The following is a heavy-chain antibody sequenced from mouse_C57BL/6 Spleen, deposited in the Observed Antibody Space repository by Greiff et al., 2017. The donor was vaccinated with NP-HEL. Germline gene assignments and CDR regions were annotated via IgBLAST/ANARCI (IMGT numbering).Heavy chain of an antibody. CDR3: ARDLIYYDYDVGFAY. D-gene: IGHD2-4*01. V-gene: IGHV5-4*01. Sequence: EVHLVESGGGLVKPGGSLKLSCAASGFTFSSYAISDGGSYTYYPDNVKGRFTISRDNAKNNLYLQMSHLKSEDTAMYYCARDLIYYDYDVGFAYWGQGTLVTVSA. CDR2: SDGGSYT. J-gene: IGHJ3*01. CDR1: GFTFSSYA.